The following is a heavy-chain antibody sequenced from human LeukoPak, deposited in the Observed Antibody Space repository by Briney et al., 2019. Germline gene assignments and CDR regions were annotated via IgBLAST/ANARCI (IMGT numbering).Heavy chain of an antibody. CDR1: GFTFDDYG. V-gene: IGHV3-20*04. D-gene: IGHD3-10*02. CDR3: ARSCSGSYYNPYYFDY. CDR2: INWNGGST. Sequence: GGSLRLSCAASGFTFDDYGMSWVRQAPGKGLEWVSGINWNGGSTGYADSVKGRFTISRDNAKNSLYLQMNSLRAEDTALYYCARSCSGSYYNPYYFDYWGQGTLVTVSS. J-gene: IGHJ4*02.